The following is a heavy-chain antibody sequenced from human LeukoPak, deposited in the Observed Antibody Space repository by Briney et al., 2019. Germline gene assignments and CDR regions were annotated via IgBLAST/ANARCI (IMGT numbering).Heavy chain of an antibody. D-gene: IGHD6-19*01. CDR3: ARDRYSSGWLREGFDY. Sequence: SAYNGNTNYAQKLQGRVTMTTDTSTSTAYMELRSLRSDDTAVYYCARDRYSSGWLREGFDYWGQGTLVTVSS. J-gene: IGHJ4*02. V-gene: IGHV1-18*01. CDR2: SAYNGNT.